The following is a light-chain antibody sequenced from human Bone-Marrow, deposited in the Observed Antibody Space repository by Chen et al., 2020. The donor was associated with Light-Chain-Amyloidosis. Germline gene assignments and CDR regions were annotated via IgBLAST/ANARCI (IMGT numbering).Light chain of an antibody. CDR1: DLPTKY. CDR2: RDT. CDR3: QSADSSGTYEVI. J-gene: IGLJ2*01. Sequence: SYERTQPPSVSVSPGQTARITCSGDDLPTKYAYWYKQKPGQAPVLVIPRDTERPSGISERFSGSSSGTTATLTISGVQAEDEADYHCQSADSSGTYEVIFGGGTKLTVL. V-gene: IGLV3-25*03.